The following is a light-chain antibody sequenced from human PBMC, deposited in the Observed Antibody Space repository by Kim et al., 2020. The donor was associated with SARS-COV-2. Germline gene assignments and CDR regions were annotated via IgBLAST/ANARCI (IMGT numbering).Light chain of an antibody. J-gene: IGKJ1*01. Sequence: ATINCKSRQSVLYSSNNKNYLAWYQQKPGQPTKLLIYWASTRESGVPDRFSGSGSGTDFTLTISSLQAEDVAVYYCQQYYSTPWTFGQGTKVDIK. V-gene: IGKV4-1*01. CDR1: QSVLYSSNNKNY. CDR2: WAS. CDR3: QQYYSTPWT.